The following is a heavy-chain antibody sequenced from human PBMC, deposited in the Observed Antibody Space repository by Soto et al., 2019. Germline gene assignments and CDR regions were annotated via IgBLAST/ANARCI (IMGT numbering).Heavy chain of an antibody. CDR2: IYYSGST. Sequence: AETLSLTCTVSGCSISSYYWSWIRQPPGKGLEWIGYIYYSGSTNYNPSLKSRVTIPVDTSKNQFSLKLSSVTDADTAVYYCARLAYYDSYYYMDVWGKGTTVTVS. CDR3: ARLAYYDSYYYMDV. V-gene: IGHV4-59*08. J-gene: IGHJ6*03. D-gene: IGHD3-3*01. CDR1: GCSISSYY.